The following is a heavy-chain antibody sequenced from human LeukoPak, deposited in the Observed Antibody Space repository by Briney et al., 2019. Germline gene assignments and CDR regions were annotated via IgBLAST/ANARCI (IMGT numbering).Heavy chain of an antibody. CDR3: ARGQSHFDY. V-gene: IGHV4-4*07. CDR2: IDDSGSA. Sequence: SETLSLTCSVSGASISSYYWNWIRQSAGKGLEWIGRIDDSGSANYNPSFKSRVTMSPDTSKNQFSLNQRSVTAADTAVYFCARGQSHFDYWGQGTLVTVSS. CDR1: GASISSYY. J-gene: IGHJ4*02.